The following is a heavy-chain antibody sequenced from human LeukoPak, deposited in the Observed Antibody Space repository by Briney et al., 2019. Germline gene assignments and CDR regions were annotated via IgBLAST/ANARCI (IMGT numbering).Heavy chain of an antibody. CDR3: ARGEAPLGSSSWGA. J-gene: IGHJ4*02. CDR2: MNPNSGNT. V-gene: IGHV1-8*02. Sequence: ASVKVSCKASGYTFTSYDINWVRQSTGQGLEWMGWMNPNSGNTGYARKFQGRVTMTRNTSISTAYMELSSLRSEDTAVYYCARGEAPLGSSSWGAWGQGTLVTVSS. CDR1: GYTFTSYD. D-gene: IGHD6-13*01.